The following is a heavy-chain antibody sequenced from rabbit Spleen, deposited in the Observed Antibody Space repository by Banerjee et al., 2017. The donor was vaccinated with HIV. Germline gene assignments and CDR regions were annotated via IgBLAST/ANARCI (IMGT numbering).Heavy chain of an antibody. CDR3: ARDLAGVIGWNFYL. D-gene: IGHD4-1*01. CDR1: GFSFSSGYY. J-gene: IGHJ4*01. V-gene: IGHV1S40*01. CDR2: ISAGSSGST. Sequence: QSLEESGGDLVKPGASLTLTCTASGFSFSSGYYMCWVRQAPGKGLEWIGCISAGSSGSTYYASWAKGRFTISRTSSTTVTLQMTSLTAADTATYFCARDLAGVIGWNFYLWGQGTLVTVS.